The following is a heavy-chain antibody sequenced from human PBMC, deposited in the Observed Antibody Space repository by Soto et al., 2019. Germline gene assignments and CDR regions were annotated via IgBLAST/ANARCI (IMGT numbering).Heavy chain of an antibody. J-gene: IGHJ6*02. CDR2: ISDSGGST. Sequence: EGQLLESGGGLVQPGGSLRLSCAASGFTFSNYAMNWVRQAPGKELEWVSAISDSGGSTYYADSVKGRFTISRDNSKNTLFLQMNSLRAEDTAVYYCAKDQNRVQLWTNYYYGMDVWGQGTTVTVSS. CDR1: GFTFSNYA. CDR3: AKDQNRVQLWTNYYYGMDV. V-gene: IGHV3-23*01. D-gene: IGHD5-18*01.